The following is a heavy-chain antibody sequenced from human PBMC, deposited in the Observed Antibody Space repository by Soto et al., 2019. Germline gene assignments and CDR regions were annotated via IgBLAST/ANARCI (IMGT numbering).Heavy chain of an antibody. V-gene: IGHV4-39*01. D-gene: IGHD6-19*01. J-gene: IGHJ4*02. Sequence: PSETLSLTCTVSGGSISSSSYYWGWIRQPPGKGLEWIGSIYYSGSTYYNPSLKSRVTISVDTSKNQFSLKLSSVTAADTAVYYCARVLGYSRGWYPSYFDYGGQGPLVTVPP. CDR3: ARVLGYSRGWYPSYFDY. CDR2: IYYSGST. CDR1: GGSISSSSYY.